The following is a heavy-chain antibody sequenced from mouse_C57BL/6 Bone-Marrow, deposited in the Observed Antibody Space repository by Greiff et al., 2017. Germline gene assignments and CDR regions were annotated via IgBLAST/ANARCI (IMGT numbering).Heavy chain of an antibody. CDR2: ISSGGSYT. Sequence: EVKLEESGGDLVKPGGSLKLSCAASGFTFSSYGMSWVRQTPDKRLEWVATISSGGSYTYYPDSVKGRFTISRDNAKNTLYLQMSSLKSEDTAMYYCARQGGRLRRLGGDAMDYWGQGTSVTVSS. D-gene: IGHD2-4*01. V-gene: IGHV5-6*02. J-gene: IGHJ4*01. CDR3: ARQGGRLRRLGGDAMDY. CDR1: GFTFSSYG.